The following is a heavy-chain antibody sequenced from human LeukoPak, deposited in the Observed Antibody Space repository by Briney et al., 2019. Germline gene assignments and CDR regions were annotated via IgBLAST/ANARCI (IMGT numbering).Heavy chain of an antibody. V-gene: IGHV3-15*01. CDR2: IKSKTDGGTT. J-gene: IGHJ4*02. CDR1: GFTFSNAC. D-gene: IGHD2-15*01. CDR3: TKRGYCSGGSWYSLTGDY. Sequence: GGSLRLSCAASGFTFSNACMSWVRQAPGKGLEWVGRIKSKTDGGTTDYAAPVKGRFTISRDDSKNTLYLQMNSLKTEDTAVYYRTKRGYCSGGSWYSLTGDYWGQGTLVTVSS.